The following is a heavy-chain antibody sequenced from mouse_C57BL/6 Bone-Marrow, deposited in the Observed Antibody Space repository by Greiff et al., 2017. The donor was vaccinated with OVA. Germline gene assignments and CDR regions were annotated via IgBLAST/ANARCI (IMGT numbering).Heavy chain of an antibody. CDR1: GYTFTSYW. CDR3: ARRTYGNYAMDY. D-gene: IGHD2-1*01. CDR2: IYPGSGST. J-gene: IGHJ4*01. Sequence: QVQLQQSGAELVKPGASVKMSCKASGYTFTSYWITWVKQRPGQGLEWIGDIYPGSGSTNYNEKFKSKATLTVDTSSSTAYMQLSSLTSEDSAVYYCARRTYGNYAMDYWGQGTSVTVSS. V-gene: IGHV1-55*01.